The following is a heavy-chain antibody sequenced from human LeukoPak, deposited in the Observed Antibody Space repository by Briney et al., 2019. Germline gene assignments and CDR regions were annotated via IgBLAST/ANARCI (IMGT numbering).Heavy chain of an antibody. V-gene: IGHV4-30-4*07. CDR2: FYYSGST. J-gene: IGHJ5*02. Sequence: SETLSLTCAVSGCSISSGGYYWGWMRQPPGKGLEGIGYFYYSGSTYYNPSLKSRVTISVDTSKNQFSLKLSSVTAADTAVYCCARGDVWFDPWGQGTLVTVSS. CDR3: ARGDVWFDP. CDR1: GCSISSGGYY.